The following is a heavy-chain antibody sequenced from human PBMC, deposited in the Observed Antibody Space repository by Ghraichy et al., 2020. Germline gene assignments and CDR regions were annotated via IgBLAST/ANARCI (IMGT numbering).Heavy chain of an antibody. CDR1: GFTFSSYA. D-gene: IGHD6-13*01. V-gene: IGHV3-23*01. J-gene: IGHJ6*02. Sequence: GESLNISCAASGFTFSSYAMSWVRQAPGKGLEWVSAISGSGGSTYYADSVKGRFTISRDNSKNTLYLQMNSLRAEDTAVYYCAKRAGKVYYYYGMDVWGQGTTVTVSS. CDR2: ISGSGGST. CDR3: AKRAGKVYYYYGMDV.